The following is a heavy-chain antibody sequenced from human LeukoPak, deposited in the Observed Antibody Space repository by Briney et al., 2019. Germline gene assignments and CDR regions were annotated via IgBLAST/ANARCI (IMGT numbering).Heavy chain of an antibody. CDR2: ISYDGSNK. D-gene: IGHD5-18*01. V-gene: IGHV3-30*18. Sequence: PGGSPRLSCAASGFTFSSYGMHWVRQAPGKGLEWVAVISYDGSNKYYADSVKGRFTISRDNSKNTLYLQMNSLRAEDTAVYYCAKDRGIQLWLYYFDYWGQGTLVTVSS. CDR1: GFTFSSYG. J-gene: IGHJ4*02. CDR3: AKDRGIQLWLYYFDY.